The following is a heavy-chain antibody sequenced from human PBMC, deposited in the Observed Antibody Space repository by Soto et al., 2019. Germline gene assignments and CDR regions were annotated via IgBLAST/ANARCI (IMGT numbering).Heavy chain of an antibody. Sequence: GASVKVSCKASGYTFTGYYMHWVRQAPGQGLEWMGWINPNSGGTNYAQKFQGRVTMTRDTSISTAYMELSRLRSDDTAVYYCARGLGSGYDSWGYYYGMDVWGQGTTVTVSS. CDR3: ARGLGSGYDSWGYYYGMDV. CDR2: INPNSGGT. V-gene: IGHV1-2*02. D-gene: IGHD5-12*01. J-gene: IGHJ6*02. CDR1: GYTFTGYY.